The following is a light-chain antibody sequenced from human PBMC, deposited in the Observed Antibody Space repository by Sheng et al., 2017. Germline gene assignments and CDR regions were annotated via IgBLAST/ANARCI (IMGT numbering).Light chain of an antibody. V-gene: IGKV3-20*01. CDR3: QQYEFTPYT. CDR1: QNIRTIF. CDR2: ATS. J-gene: IGKJ2*01. Sequence: MLTQSPGTLSLSPGETATISCRTSQNIRTIFFAWYQQKPGQAPRLLIYATSSEASGIPNRFSATGSGTDFSLTIHRLEPEDFAVYYCQQYEFTPYTFGQGTKLEI.